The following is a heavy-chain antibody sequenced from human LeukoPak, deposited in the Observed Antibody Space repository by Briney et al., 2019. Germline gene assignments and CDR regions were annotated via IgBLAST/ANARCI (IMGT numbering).Heavy chain of an antibody. Sequence: ASVKVSCKASGYTFTSYGISWVRQAPGQRLEWMGWMNPYSGDAGYAQKFQGRVTMTRNTSTDTAYMELSSLTSEDTAVYYCAKDHYSDYSPWGQGTLVTVSS. V-gene: IGHV1-8*02. CDR1: GYTFTSYG. J-gene: IGHJ5*02. CDR3: AKDHYSDYSP. D-gene: IGHD4-11*01. CDR2: MNPYSGDA.